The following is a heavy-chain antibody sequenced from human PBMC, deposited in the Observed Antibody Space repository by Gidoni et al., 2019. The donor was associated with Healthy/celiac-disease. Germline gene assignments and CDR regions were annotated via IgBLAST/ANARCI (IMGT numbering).Heavy chain of an antibody. CDR3: AKTKDPYYYDSSGCFDY. J-gene: IGHJ4*02. CDR2: ISWNSGSI. Sequence: EVQLVESGGGLVQPGRSLRLSCAASGFTFDDYAMHWVRQAPGKGLEWVSGISWNSGSIGYADSVKGRFTISRDNAKNSLYLQMNSLRAEDTALYYCAKTKDPYYYDSSGCFDYWGQGTLVTVSS. V-gene: IGHV3-9*01. D-gene: IGHD3-22*01. CDR1: GFTFDDYA.